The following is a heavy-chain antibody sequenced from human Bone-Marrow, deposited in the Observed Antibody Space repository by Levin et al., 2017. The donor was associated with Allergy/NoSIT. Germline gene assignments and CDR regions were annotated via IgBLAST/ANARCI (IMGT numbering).Heavy chain of an antibody. CDR1: GGSFSGYY. Sequence: SQTLSLTCAVYGGSFSGYYWSWIRQPPGKGLEWIGEINHSGSTNYNPSLKSRVTISVDTSKNQFSLKLSSVTAADTAVYYCARGGYGDYAGVDYWGQGTLVTVSS. CDR3: ARGGYGDYAGVDY. CDR2: INHSGST. D-gene: IGHD4-17*01. V-gene: IGHV4-34*01. J-gene: IGHJ4*02.